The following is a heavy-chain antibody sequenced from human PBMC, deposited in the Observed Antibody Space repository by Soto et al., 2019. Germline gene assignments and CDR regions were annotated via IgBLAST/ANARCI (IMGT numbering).Heavy chain of an antibody. Sequence: EVQLVESGGGLVQPGGSLRLSCAASGFTVSSNYMSWARQAPGKGLEWVSVIYSGGSTYYADSVKGRFTISRHNSKNTLYLQMNSLRAEDTAVYYCARGYCSGGSCYSSGVYFDYWGQGTLVTVSS. CDR3: ARGYCSGGSCYSSGVYFDY. V-gene: IGHV3-53*04. CDR2: IYSGGST. D-gene: IGHD2-15*01. CDR1: GFTVSSNY. J-gene: IGHJ4*02.